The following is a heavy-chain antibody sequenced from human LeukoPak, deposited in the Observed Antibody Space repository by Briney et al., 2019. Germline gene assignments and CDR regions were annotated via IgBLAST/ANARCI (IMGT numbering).Heavy chain of an antibody. CDR1: GGSISSYY. J-gene: IGHJ4*02. V-gene: IGHV4-59*06. D-gene: IGHD3-3*01. CDR2: IYYSGTT. Sequence: SETLSLTCTVSGGSISSYYWSWVCQHPGKGLEWIGYIYYSGTTYYNPSLKSRVTISLDTSKNQFSLKLSSVTAADTAVYYCARDSETGQHGYYFDYWGQGTLVTVSS. CDR3: ARDSETGQHGYYFDY.